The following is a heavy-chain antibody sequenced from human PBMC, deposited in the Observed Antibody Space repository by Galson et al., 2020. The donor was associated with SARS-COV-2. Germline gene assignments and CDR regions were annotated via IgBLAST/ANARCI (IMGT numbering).Heavy chain of an antibody. D-gene: IGHD2-2*01. CDR2: FDLEYGDT. V-gene: IGHV1-24*01. Sequence: ASVKVPCKASGYNLTELSMQWVRQAPGKRLEGMGGFDLEYGDTHYTQQFRDRVTVTEDTSADIAYMELRNLRSEDTAIYYCATAFAYQMLPLNLWGQGTLVTVSS. J-gene: IGHJ5*02. CDR3: ATAFAYQMLPLNL. CDR1: GYNLTELS.